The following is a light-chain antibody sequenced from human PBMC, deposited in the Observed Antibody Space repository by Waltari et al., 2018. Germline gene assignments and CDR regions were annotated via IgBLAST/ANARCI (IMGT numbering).Light chain of an antibody. CDR3: QQYKDLPRT. V-gene: IGKV1-33*01. CDR2: DAS. CDR1: QDISIY. Sequence: DIQMIQSPSSMSASVGDRVSITCQASQDISIYLSWYQQKPGKAPKVLIYDASNLETGVPSRFTGSRSGTDFTFTISSLQPEDIATYYCQQYKDLPRTFGQGTKVEIK. J-gene: IGKJ1*01.